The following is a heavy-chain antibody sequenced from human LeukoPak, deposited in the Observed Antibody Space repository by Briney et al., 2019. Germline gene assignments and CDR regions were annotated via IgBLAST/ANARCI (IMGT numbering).Heavy chain of an antibody. CDR2: IYSGGST. Sequence: GGSLRLSCAASGFSVSNNYMSWVRQAPGKGLEWVSVIYSGGSTFYADSVKGRFTISRDNSKSTLYLQMNSLRAEDTAVYYCASDSYSPEYFQHWGQGTLVTVSS. CDR1: GFSVSNNY. J-gene: IGHJ1*01. CDR3: ASDSYSPEYFQH. V-gene: IGHV3-66*01. D-gene: IGHD2-15*01.